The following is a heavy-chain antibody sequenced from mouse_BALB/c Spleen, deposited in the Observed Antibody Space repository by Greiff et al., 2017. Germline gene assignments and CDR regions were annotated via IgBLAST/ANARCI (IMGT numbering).Heavy chain of an antibody. J-gene: IGHJ4*01. CDR3: ARAEDPVGYDRYYDAMDY. D-gene: IGHD2-14*01. CDR1: GYTFTSYW. V-gene: IGHV1-87*01. Sequence: QVQLQQSGAELARPGASVKLSCKASGYTFTSYWMQWVKQRPGQGLEWIGAIYPGDGDTRYTQKFKGKATLTADKSSSTAYMQLSSLASEDSAVYYWARAEDPVGYDRYYDAMDYWGQGTSVTVSS. CDR2: IYPGDGDT.